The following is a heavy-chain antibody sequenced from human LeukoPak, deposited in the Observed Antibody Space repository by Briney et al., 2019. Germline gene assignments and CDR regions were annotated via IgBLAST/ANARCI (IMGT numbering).Heavy chain of an antibody. Sequence: GGSLRLSCTVSGFTFGDHAMGWVRQAPGKGLEWVGFIRSKTYGETTEYAVSVKGRFIISRDDSTSTVYLQMNSLKTEDTAVYYCARGPIQLWLYHGMDVWGQGTTVTVSS. CDR1: GFTFGDHA. CDR3: ARGPIQLWLYHGMDV. V-gene: IGHV3-49*04. D-gene: IGHD5-18*01. CDR2: IRSKTYGETT. J-gene: IGHJ6*02.